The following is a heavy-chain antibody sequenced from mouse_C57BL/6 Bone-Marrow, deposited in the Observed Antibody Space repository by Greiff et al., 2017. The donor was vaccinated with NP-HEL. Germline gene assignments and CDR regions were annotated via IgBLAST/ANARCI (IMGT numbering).Heavy chain of an antibody. CDR2: IHPNSGST. CDR1: GYTFTSYW. D-gene: IGHD1-1*01. Sequence: QVQLQQPGAELVKPGASVKLSCKASGYTFTSYWMHWVKQRPGQGLEWIGMIHPNSGSTNYNEKFKSKATLTVDKSSSTAYMQLSSLTSEDAAVYYCAKDDGSRGAFDYWGQGTTLTVSS. CDR3: AKDDGSRGAFDY. V-gene: IGHV1-64*01. J-gene: IGHJ2*01.